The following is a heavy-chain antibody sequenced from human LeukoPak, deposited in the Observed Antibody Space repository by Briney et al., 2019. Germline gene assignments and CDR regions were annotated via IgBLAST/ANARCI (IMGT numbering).Heavy chain of an antibody. Sequence: GRSLRLSCAASGFTFDDYAMHWVRQAPGKGLEWVSSTSSSSSYIYYADSVKGRFTISRDNAKNSLYLQMNSLRAEDTAVYYCALLNYMDVWGKGTTVTVSS. CDR2: TSSSSSYI. CDR1: GFTFDDYA. J-gene: IGHJ6*03. V-gene: IGHV3-21*01. CDR3: ALLNYMDV.